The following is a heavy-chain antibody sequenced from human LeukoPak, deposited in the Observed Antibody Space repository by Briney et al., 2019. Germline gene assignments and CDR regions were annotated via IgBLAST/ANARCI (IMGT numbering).Heavy chain of an antibody. CDR3: ARTPYNWNDGHCYFDY. J-gene: IGHJ4*02. CDR1: GFTFNDYY. D-gene: IGHD1-20*01. CDR2: IGSSGGSI. V-gene: IGHV3-11*04. Sequence: GGSLRLSCAASGFTFNDYYMSWIRQAPGKGLEWISYIGSSGGSINYADSVKGRFTISRDNAKNSLSLQMNSLRAEDTAVYYCARTPYNWNDGHCYFDYWGQGTLVTVSS.